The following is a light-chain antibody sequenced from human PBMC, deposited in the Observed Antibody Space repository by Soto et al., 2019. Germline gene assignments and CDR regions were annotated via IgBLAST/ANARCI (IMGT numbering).Light chain of an antibody. V-gene: IGKV4-1*01. Sequence: DIVMTQSPDSLALSLGQRATINCKSSQSLLSSSNNKNYLSWYQQKPGQAPKALIYWASTRESGVPDRFSGSGSGTDFTLTIISLQAEGVAVYYCHKYHSSPLTFGGGTKVEIK. CDR1: QSLLSSSNNKNY. J-gene: IGKJ4*01. CDR3: HKYHSSPLT. CDR2: WAS.